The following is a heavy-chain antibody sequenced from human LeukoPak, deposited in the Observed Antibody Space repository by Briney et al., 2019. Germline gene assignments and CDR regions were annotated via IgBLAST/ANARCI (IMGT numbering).Heavy chain of an antibody. D-gene: IGHD3-16*01. V-gene: IGHV3-7*03. CDR3: AGDPGWGALDY. J-gene: IGHJ4*02. Sequence: GGSLRLSCAASGFTFSSYWMTWVRQTPGKGLELVANINIDGSQRYHADSVEGRFTISRDNVKNTLYLQMSSLRVEDTAVYYCAGDPGWGALDYWGQGALVIVSS. CDR1: GFTFSSYW. CDR2: INIDGSQR.